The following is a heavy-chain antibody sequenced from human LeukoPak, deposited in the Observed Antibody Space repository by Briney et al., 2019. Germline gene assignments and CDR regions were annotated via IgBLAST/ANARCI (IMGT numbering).Heavy chain of an antibody. CDR3: ARGCSGGSCYVTLRNWFDP. CDR2: ISSSGSTI. D-gene: IGHD2-15*01. J-gene: IGHJ5*02. V-gene: IGHV3-11*01. CDR1: GFTFSDYY. Sequence: GGSLRLSCAASGFTFSDYYMSWIRQAPGKGLEWVSYISSSGSTIYYADSVKGRFTISRDNATNSLYLQMNSLRAEDTAVYYCARGCSGGSCYVTLRNWFDPWGEGTLVTVSS.